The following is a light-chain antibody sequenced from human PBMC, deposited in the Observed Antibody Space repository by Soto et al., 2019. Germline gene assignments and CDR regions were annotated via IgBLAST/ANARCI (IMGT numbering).Light chain of an antibody. CDR1: QSLLHNNGYNY. Sequence: DVVMTQSPLSLPVTPGEPASISCRSNQSLLHNNGYNYLDWYLQEPGQSPQLLIYMVSYRASGVPDRFSGSGSGTDFTLTISRVEAEDVGIYYCMQPLHTPPWAFGQGTKVDIK. J-gene: IGKJ1*01. CDR3: MQPLHTPPWA. V-gene: IGKV2-28*01. CDR2: MVS.